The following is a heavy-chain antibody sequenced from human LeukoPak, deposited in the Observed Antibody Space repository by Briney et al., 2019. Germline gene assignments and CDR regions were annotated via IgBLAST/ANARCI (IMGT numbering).Heavy chain of an antibody. Sequence: SETLSLTCAVSGASISGSGYYLGWIRQPPGKGLEWIGSIYYSGSTYYNPSLKSRVTISVDTSKSQFSLKLSSVTAADTAVYYCARIGIAVAGQNFDYWGQGTLVTVSS. V-gene: IGHV4-39*07. D-gene: IGHD6-19*01. J-gene: IGHJ4*02. CDR2: IYYSGST. CDR1: GASISGSGYY. CDR3: ARIGIAVAGQNFDY.